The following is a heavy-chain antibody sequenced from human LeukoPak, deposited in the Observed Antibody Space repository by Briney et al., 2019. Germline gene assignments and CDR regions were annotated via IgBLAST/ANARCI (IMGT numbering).Heavy chain of an antibody. D-gene: IGHD5/OR15-5a*01. CDR2: ISYSGNT. CDR3: AREIVSSYYYNGMDV. CDR1: GGSISNTDSY. V-gene: IGHV4-30-4*01. Sequence: TSQTLSLTCTVFGGSISNTDSYWNWIRQPPGKGLEWIGFISYSGNTYSTPSLESRLTISIDTAKNQFSLSLTSVTAADTAVYFCAREIVSSYYYNGMDVWGQGTTVTVSS. J-gene: IGHJ6*02.